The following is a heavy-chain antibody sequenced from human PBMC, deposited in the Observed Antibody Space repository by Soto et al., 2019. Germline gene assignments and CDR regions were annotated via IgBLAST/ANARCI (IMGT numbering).Heavy chain of an antibody. CDR1: GFTFSSYA. D-gene: IGHD3-22*01. J-gene: IGHJ4*02. Sequence: GGSLRLSCAASGFTFSSYAMSWVRQAPGKGLEWVSAISGSGGSTYYEDSVKGRFTISRDNSKNTLYLQMNSLRAEDTAVYYCAKAPLLLYYFDYWGQGTLVTVSS. V-gene: IGHV3-23*01. CDR2: ISGSGGST. CDR3: AKAPLLLYYFDY.